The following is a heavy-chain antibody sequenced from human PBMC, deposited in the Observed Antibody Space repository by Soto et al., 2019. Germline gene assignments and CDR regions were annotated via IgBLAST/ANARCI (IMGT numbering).Heavy chain of an antibody. V-gene: IGHV3-7*01. J-gene: IGHJ5*02. Sequence: GGSLRLSCAASGFTFSTYCMRWVRQAPGKGLEWVAHINQDGSEKYYVDSVKGRFTISRDNAKNSLYLQMSSLKAEDTAVYYCVRRYCSSSSWYSDSWGQGTLVTVSS. CDR1: GFTFSTYC. D-gene: IGHD2-2*01. CDR3: VRRYCSSSSWYSDS. CDR2: INQDGSEK.